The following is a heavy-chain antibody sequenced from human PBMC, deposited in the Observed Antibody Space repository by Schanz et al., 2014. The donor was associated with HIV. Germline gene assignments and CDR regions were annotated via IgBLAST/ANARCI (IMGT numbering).Heavy chain of an antibody. CDR3: AKVGRIYSTTSLYH. CDR2: ISYDGSIK. Sequence: QVQLVESGGGVVQPGRSLRLSCAASGLTNRTTGIHWVRQAPAKGLEWVAVISYDGSIKEYADSVKGRFAISRDNSKNTVYLQMNSLRGEDSAVYYCAKVGRIYSTTSLYHWGQGTLVTVSS. V-gene: IGHV3-30*18. J-gene: IGHJ5*02. CDR1: GLTNRTTG. D-gene: IGHD6-13*01.